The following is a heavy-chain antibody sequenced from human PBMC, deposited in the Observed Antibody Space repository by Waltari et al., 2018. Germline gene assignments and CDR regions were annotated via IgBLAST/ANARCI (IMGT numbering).Heavy chain of an antibody. CDR3: ARHPEQLVGYWYFDL. CDR2: IYHSGST. J-gene: IGHJ2*01. CDR1: GYSISRGYN. V-gene: IGHV4-38-2*01. D-gene: IGHD6-6*01. Sequence: QVQLQESGPGLVKPSETLSLTCDVSGYSISRGYNWGWIRQPPGKGLEWIGSIYHSGSTYQNPSLKSRLTISLDTSKNQFSLKLSSVTAADTAVFYCARHPEQLVGYWYFDLWGRGTLVTVSS.